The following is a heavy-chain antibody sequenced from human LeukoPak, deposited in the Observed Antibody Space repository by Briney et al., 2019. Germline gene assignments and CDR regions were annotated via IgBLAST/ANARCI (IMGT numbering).Heavy chain of an antibody. CDR2: IGGDGGRT. CDR1: GFMFTTYA. V-gene: IGHV3-23*01. Sequence: GGSLRLSCAASGFMFTTYAMSWVRQAPGKGLEWVSAIGGDGGRTYYADSVKGRFTISRDNSKNTLYLQMNSLRAEDTAVYYCARDGGYWYFDLWGRGTLVTVSS. CDR3: ARDGGYWYFDL. D-gene: IGHD2-15*01. J-gene: IGHJ2*01.